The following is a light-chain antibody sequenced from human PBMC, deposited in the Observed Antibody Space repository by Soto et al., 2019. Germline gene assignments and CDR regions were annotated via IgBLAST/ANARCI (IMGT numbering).Light chain of an antibody. J-gene: IGKJ4*01. CDR2: DAS. CDR3: QQRSNWPPV. Sequence: EIVLTQSPATLSLSPGERATLSCRASQSVSSYLAWYQQKPGQAPRLLIYDASNRATGIPARFSGIGSGTDFTLTVSSLEPEDFAVYYCQQRSNWPPVFGGGTKVEIK. V-gene: IGKV3-11*01. CDR1: QSVSSY.